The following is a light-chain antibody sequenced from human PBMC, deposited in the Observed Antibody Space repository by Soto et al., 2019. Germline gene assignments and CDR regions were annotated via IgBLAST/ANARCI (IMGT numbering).Light chain of an antibody. CDR1: QSVSSTF. CDR3: QQYGTSPRGT. Sequence: EIVLTQSPATLSLSPGERATLSCRASQSVSSTFFAWYQQKPGQAPRLLMFGASNRATGIPDRFSGSGSGTDFTLTISRLEPEDFAMYYCQQYGTSPRGTFGQGTKV. J-gene: IGKJ1*01. V-gene: IGKV3-20*01. CDR2: GAS.